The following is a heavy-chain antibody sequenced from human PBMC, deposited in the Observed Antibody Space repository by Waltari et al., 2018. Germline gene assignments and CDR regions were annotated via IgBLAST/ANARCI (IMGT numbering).Heavy chain of an antibody. J-gene: IGHJ4*02. V-gene: IGHV3-48*04. CDR3: ARDLRYDYIWGSPPDY. Sequence: EVQLVESGGGLVQPGGSLRLSCAASGFTFSSYSMNWVRQAPGKGLEWVSYISSSSSTIYYADSVKGRFTISSDNAKNSLDLQMNSLRAEDTAVYYCARDLRYDYIWGSPPDYWGQGTLVTVSS. CDR2: ISSSSSTI. D-gene: IGHD3-16*01. CDR1: GFTFSSYS.